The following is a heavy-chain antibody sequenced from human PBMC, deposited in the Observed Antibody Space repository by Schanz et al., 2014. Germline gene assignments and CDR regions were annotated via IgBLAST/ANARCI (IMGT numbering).Heavy chain of an antibody. CDR3: ASPRSSSGNYDY. D-gene: IGHD6-19*01. V-gene: IGHV3-23*04. Sequence: EVQLVESGGGLVQPGGSLRLSCAASGFTFSSCAMSWVRQAPGKGLEWVSAISSSGSSTFYADSVKGRFTISRDNSKSTLYLQMNSLSAEDTAIYHCASPRSSSGNYDYWGQGNLVTVSS. J-gene: IGHJ4*02. CDR1: GFTFSSCA. CDR2: ISSSGSST.